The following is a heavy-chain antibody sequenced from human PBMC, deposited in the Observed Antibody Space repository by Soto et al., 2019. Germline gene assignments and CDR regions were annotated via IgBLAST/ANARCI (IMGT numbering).Heavy chain of an antibody. CDR2: ISAYNGNT. J-gene: IGHJ4*02. D-gene: IGHD1-26*01. CDR1: GYTFTSYG. Sequence: ASVKVSCKASGYTFTSYGISWVRQAPGQGLEWMGWISAYNGNTNYAQELQGRVTMTTDTSTSTAYMELRSLRSDDTAVYYCARTEGGVVGATTVDYWGQGTLVTVSS. CDR3: ARTEGGVVGATTVDY. V-gene: IGHV1-18*01.